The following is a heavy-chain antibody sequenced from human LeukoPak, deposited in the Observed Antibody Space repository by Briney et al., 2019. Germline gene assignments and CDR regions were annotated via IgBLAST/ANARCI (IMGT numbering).Heavy chain of an antibody. J-gene: IGHJ4*02. CDR3: ASGGRLHDFDY. D-gene: IGHD5-12*01. Sequence: GGSLRLSCAASGFTFSSYAMSWVRQAPGKGLEWVSYISSSGSTIYYADSVKGRFTISRDNAKNSLYLQMNSLRAEDTAVYYCASGGRLHDFDYWGQGTLVTVSS. CDR2: ISSSGSTI. CDR1: GFTFSSYA. V-gene: IGHV3-48*04.